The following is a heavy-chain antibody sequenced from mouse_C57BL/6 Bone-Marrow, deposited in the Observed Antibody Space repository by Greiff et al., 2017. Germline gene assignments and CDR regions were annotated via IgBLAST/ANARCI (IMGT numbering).Heavy chain of an antibody. CDR3: ERHGRYYDYGGYVDY. Sequence: QVQLQQSGAELVKPGASVKLSCKASGYTFTEYTIHWVKQRSGQGLEWIGWFYPGSGSIKYNERFKDKATLTADKSSNTGYMELNILTSTDSAVYFSERHGRYYDYGGYVDYWGQGTTLTVSS. J-gene: IGHJ2*01. V-gene: IGHV1-62-2*01. D-gene: IGHD2-4*01. CDR1: GYTFTEYT. CDR2: FYPGSGSI.